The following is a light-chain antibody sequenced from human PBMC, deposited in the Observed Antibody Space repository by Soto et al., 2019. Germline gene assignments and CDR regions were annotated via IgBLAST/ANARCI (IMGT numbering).Light chain of an antibody. CDR3: QQYHSSPPMYT. CDR1: QSISSTY. Sequence: EIVLTQSPGTLSLSPGERATLSCRASQSISSTYLVWYQQRPGQAPRLLIYGASSRATGIPDRFSGSGSGTDFTRTISRLEPEDFAVYYCQQYHSSPPMYTFVQGTQLEIK. V-gene: IGKV3-20*01. J-gene: IGKJ2*01. CDR2: GAS.